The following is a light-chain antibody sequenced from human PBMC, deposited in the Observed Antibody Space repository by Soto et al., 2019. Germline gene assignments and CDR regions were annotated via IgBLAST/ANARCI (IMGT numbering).Light chain of an antibody. CDR1: SSNIGSNT. J-gene: IGLJ2*01. CDR2: SNN. Sequence: QSVLTQPPSASGTPGQRVTISCSGSSSNIGSNTVNWDQQLPGTAAKLLIYSNNQRPSGVPDRFSGSKSGTSASLAISGLQSEDEADYYCAVWDDSLNGPVSGGGTKLTVL. V-gene: IGLV1-44*01. CDR3: AVWDDSLNGPV.